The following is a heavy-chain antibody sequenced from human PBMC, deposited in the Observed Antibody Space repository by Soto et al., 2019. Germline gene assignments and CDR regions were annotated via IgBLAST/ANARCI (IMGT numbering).Heavy chain of an antibody. CDR1: GGSFSNYY. Sequence: QVQLQESGPGLVKPSETLSLTCTVSGGSFSNYYWSWIRQPPGKGLEWIGHIYYSGNTNYNPSLHSRVSISVDTSKNKFSLTLTSVIAADTAVYSCAKTTHTRYYSYMDVWGKGTAVTVSS. CDR3: AKTTHTRYYSYMDV. CDR2: IYYSGNT. D-gene: IGHD1-1*01. V-gene: IGHV4-59*08. J-gene: IGHJ6*03.